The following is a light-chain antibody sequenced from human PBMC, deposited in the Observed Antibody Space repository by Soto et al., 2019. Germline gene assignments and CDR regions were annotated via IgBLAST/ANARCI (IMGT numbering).Light chain of an antibody. CDR2: ETS. J-gene: IGKJ2*01. Sequence: EIVLMQFPATLSVSPGERATLSCRTSQSVSTHLAWFQQRPGQAPRLLIYETSTRATGVPARFTGSGSETEFTLTISSLQSEDFAVYYCQQYHIWYTFGQGTELEIK. CDR3: QQYHIWYT. CDR1: QSVSTH. V-gene: IGKV3-15*01.